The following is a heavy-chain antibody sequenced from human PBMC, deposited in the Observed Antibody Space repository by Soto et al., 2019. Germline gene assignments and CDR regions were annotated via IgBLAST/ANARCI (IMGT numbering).Heavy chain of an antibody. V-gene: IGHV1-2*02. J-gene: IGHJ4*02. D-gene: IGHD6-13*01. Sequence: QAQLVQSGPEVRKPGASVKVSCKASGFTFTVYYMHWLRQAPGQGLEWIGWINLNSGDTRFAEKFQGRVTVTRDTSINTAFMDFSSLISDDTAVYYCGSDSAAAPGAYFDYWGQGTLVTVSS. CDR2: INLNSGDT. CDR1: GFTFTVYY. CDR3: GSDSAAAPGAYFDY.